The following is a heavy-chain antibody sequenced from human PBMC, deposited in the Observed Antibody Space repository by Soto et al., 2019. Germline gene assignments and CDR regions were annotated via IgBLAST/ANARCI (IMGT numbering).Heavy chain of an antibody. CDR3: ARVEPSDNTWFDY. CDR2: IHYSGST. D-gene: IGHD5-18*01. V-gene: IGHV4-39*01. Sequence: SETLSLTCTVSGGSISSRDHYWGWIRQPPGKGLEWIGSIHYSGSTHYNPSLKSRVTISVDTSKNTLYLQMNSLRAEDTAVYYCARVEPSDNTWFDYWGQGTLVTVSS. J-gene: IGHJ4*02. CDR1: GGSISSRDHY.